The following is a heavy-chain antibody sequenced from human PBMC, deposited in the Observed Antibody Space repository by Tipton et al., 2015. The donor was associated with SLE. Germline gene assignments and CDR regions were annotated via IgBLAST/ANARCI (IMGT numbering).Heavy chain of an antibody. D-gene: IGHD5-12*01. CDR2: IWYDGSNK. CDR3: AKDGEADIVAPIGPGDY. Sequence: RSLRLSCAASGFTFSSYGMHWVRQAPGKGLEWVAVIWYDGSNKYYADSVKGRFTISRDNSKNTLYLQMNSLRAEDTAVYYCAKDGEADIVAPIGPGDYWGQGTLVTVSS. J-gene: IGHJ4*02. V-gene: IGHV3-33*06. CDR1: GFTFSSYG.